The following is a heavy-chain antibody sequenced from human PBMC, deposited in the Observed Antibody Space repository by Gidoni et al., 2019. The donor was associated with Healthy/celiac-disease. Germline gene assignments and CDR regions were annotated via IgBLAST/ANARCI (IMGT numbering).Heavy chain of an antibody. CDR1: GGTFSSYA. J-gene: IGHJ6*02. Sequence: QLQLVQSGAEVKKPGSSVTVSCKASGGTFSSYAISWVRQPPGQGLEGMGGIIPIFGTANHAQKFQGRVTITADESTSTAYMELSSLRSEDTAVYYCARGVSGSDYYGMDVWGQGTTVTVSS. CDR3: ARGVSGSDYYGMDV. V-gene: IGHV1-69*01. D-gene: IGHD3-3*01. CDR2: IIPIFGTA.